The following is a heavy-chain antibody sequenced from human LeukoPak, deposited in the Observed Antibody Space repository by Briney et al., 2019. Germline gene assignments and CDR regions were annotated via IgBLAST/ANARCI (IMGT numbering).Heavy chain of an antibody. Sequence: PGGSLRLSCAAFGFTFSSYGMHWVRQAPGRGLEWMAFIQYDGSNKFYADSVKGRFTISRDNSKNTLSLQMNSLRAEDTAVYYCAKDYYGSGSSSPESFDYWGQGTLVTVSS. J-gene: IGHJ4*02. CDR1: GFTFSSYG. D-gene: IGHD3-10*01. CDR3: AKDYYGSGSSSPESFDY. CDR2: IQYDGSNK. V-gene: IGHV3-30*02.